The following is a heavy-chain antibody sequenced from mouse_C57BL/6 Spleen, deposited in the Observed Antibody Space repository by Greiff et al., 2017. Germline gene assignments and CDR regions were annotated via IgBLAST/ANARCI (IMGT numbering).Heavy chain of an antibody. V-gene: IGHV1-15*01. CDR1: GYTFTDYE. J-gene: IGHJ2*01. Sequence: VQLQQSGAELVRPGASVTLSCKASGYTFTDYEMHWVKQTPVHGLEWIGAIDPETGGTAYNQKFKGKAILTADKSSSTAYMELRSLTSEDSAVYYCTREEDGSFDYWGQGTTLTVSS. CDR2: IDPETGGT. D-gene: IGHD1-1*01. CDR3: TREEDGSFDY.